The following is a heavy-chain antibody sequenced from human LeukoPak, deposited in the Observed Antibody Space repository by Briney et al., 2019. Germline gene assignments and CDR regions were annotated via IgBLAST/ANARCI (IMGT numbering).Heavy chain of an antibody. D-gene: IGHD1-1*01. V-gene: IGHV3-30*04. J-gene: IGHJ4*02. CDR3: ARDSFAGHDY. CDR1: GFTFSSYA. CDR2: ISYDGSNK. Sequence: GGSLRLSCEASGFTFSSYAMHWVRQAPGKGLEWVAVISYDGSNKYYADSVKGRFTISRDNSKNTLYLQMNSLRAEDTAVYYCARDSFAGHDYWGQGTLVTVSS.